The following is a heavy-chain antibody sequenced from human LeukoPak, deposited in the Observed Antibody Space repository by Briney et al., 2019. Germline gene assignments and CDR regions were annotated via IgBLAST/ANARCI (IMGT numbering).Heavy chain of an antibody. Sequence: GASVKVSCKVSGYTLTELSMHWVRQAPGKGLEWMGGFDPEDGETIYAQKFQGRVTMTEDTSTDTAYMELSSLRSDDTAVYYCARISSLYSGTQQGAFDIWGQGTMVTVSS. CDR3: ARISSLYSGTQQGAFDI. V-gene: IGHV1-24*01. CDR2: FDPEDGET. J-gene: IGHJ3*02. CDR1: GYTLTELS. D-gene: IGHD1-26*01.